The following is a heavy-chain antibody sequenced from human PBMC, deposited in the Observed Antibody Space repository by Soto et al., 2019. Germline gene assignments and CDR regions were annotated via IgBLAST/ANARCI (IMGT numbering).Heavy chain of an antibody. CDR1: GDSVSSSSC. CDR2: IYHSGTF. J-gene: IGHJ6*02. CDR3: VRSVPAATWKYSGMDV. V-gene: IGHV4-4*02. D-gene: IGHD2-2*01. Sequence: QVRLQESGPGLGEPSGTLSLTCAVSGDSVSSSSCWSWVRQAPGKGLDWIGEIYHSGTFNYNPSRRSRGSVSIDKSRNQLSLNLKAVTAADTAVYYGVRSVPAATWKYSGMDVWGQGTTVTVS.